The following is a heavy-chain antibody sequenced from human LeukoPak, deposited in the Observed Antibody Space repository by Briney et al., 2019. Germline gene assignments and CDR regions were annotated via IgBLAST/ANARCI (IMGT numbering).Heavy chain of an antibody. V-gene: IGHV4-39*01. Sequence: PSETLSLTCTVSGGSISGSSYYWGWIRQPPGKGLEWIGSIYYSGSTYYNPSLKSRVTISVDTSKNQFSLKLNSVTATDTAVYFLAEHYWPWGQGNPVPVSS. CDR1: GGSISGSSYY. CDR2: IYYSGST. D-gene: IGHD2-15*01. J-gene: IGHJ4*02. CDR3: AEHYWP.